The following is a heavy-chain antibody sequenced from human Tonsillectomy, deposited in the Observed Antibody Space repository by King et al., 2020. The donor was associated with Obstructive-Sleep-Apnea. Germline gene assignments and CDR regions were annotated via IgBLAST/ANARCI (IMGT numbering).Heavy chain of an antibody. CDR2: ISYDG. V-gene: IGHV3-30*04. D-gene: IGHD6-19*01. Sequence: HVQLVESGGGVVQPGRSLRLSCAASGFTFSSYAMDWVRQAPGKGLEWVAVISYDGNYADSVKGRFTISRDNSKNTLYLQMNSLRAEDTAVYYCARGGYSSGWYKEGFFDHWGQGTLVTVSS. CDR3: ARGGYSSGWYKEGFFDH. J-gene: IGHJ4*02. CDR1: GFTFSSYA.